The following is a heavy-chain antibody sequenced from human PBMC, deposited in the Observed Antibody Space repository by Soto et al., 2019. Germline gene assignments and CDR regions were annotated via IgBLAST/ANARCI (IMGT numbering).Heavy chain of an antibody. J-gene: IGHJ3*02. Sequence: GGSLRLSCAASGFTFSNAWMSWVRQAPGKGLEWVGRIKSKTDGGTTDYAAPVKGRFTISRDDSKNTLYLQMNSLKTEDTAVYYCTTALEYYYGSGSYYKPPRAFDIWGQGTMVTVSS. CDR2: IKSKTDGGTT. D-gene: IGHD3-10*01. CDR1: GFTFSNAW. V-gene: IGHV3-15*01. CDR3: TTALEYYYGSGSYYKPPRAFDI.